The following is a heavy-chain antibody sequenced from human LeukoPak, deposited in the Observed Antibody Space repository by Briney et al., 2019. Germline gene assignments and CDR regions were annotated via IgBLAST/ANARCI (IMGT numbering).Heavy chain of an antibody. J-gene: IGHJ6*02. V-gene: IGHV4-4*07. Sequence: SETLSLTCTVSGGSISSYYWSWIRQPAGKGLEWTGRIYTSGSTDYNPSLKSRVTMSVDTSKNQFSLKLSSVTAADTAVYYCASSYCSSTSCSPYYYYGMDVWGQGTTVTDSS. D-gene: IGHD2-2*01. CDR1: GGSISSYY. CDR3: ASSYCSSTSCSPYYYYGMDV. CDR2: IYTSGST.